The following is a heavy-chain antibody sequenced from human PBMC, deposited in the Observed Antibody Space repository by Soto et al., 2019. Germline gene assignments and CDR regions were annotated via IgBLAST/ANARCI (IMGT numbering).Heavy chain of an antibody. CDR3: ARDMGRDGYNNFDY. J-gene: IGHJ4*02. Sequence: QVQLVESGGGVVQPGRSLRLSCAASGFTFSSYAMHWVRQATGEGLEWVAVISYDGSNKYYADSVKGRFTISRDNSKNTLYLQMNSLRAEDTAVYYCARDMGRDGYNNFDYWGQGTLVTVSS. V-gene: IGHV3-30-3*01. CDR1: GFTFSSYA. CDR2: ISYDGSNK. D-gene: IGHD5-12*01.